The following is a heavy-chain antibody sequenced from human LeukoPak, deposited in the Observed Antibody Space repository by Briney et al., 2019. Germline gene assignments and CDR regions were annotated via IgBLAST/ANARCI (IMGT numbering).Heavy chain of an antibody. J-gene: IGHJ4*02. V-gene: IGHV4-39*07. CDR2: IYYSGST. CDR1: GGSISSSSYY. CDR3: ARRRSGVVDY. D-gene: IGHD2-8*01. Sequence: PSETLSLTCTVPGGSISSSSYYWGWIRQPPGKGLEWIGSIYYSGSTYYNPSLKSRVTISVDTSKNQFSLKLSSVTAADTAVYYCARRRSGVVDYWGQGTLVTVSS.